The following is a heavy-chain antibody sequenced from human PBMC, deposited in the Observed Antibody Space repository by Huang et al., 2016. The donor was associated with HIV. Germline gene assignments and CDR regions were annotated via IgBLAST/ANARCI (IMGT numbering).Heavy chain of an antibody. CDR3: ARGSLEYSVSSSLDY. Sequence: QVQLLQSGAEVKKPGSSVKVSCKASGGPFRSYSIAWVRQAPGQGRECMASLMPVFDSPKYAQKLQGRVRVTADESTSQVYMELRDLRPDDTAVYFCARGSLEYSVSSSLDYWGQGTHVTVSS. J-gene: IGHJ4*02. D-gene: IGHD4-4*01. V-gene: IGHV1-69*13. CDR1: GGPFRSYS. CDR2: LMPVFDSP.